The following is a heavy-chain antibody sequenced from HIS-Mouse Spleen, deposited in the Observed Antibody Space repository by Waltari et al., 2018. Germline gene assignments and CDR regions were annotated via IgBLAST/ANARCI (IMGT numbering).Heavy chain of an antibody. CDR3: AREIPYSSSWYDWYFDL. CDR1: SGSISSSSYD. V-gene: IGHV4-39*07. D-gene: IGHD6-13*01. J-gene: IGHJ2*01. CDR2: IYYSGST. Sequence: QLQLQESGTGLVKPSETLSLTCTVPSGSISSSSYDWGWIRQPHGKGLEWIGSIYYSGSTYYNPSLKSRVTISVDTSKNQFSLKLSSVTAADTAVYYCAREIPYSSSWYDWYFDLWGRGTLVTVSS.